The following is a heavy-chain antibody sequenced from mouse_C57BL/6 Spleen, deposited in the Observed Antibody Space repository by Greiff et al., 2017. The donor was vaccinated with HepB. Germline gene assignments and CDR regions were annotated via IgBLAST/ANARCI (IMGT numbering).Heavy chain of an antibody. V-gene: IGHV1-18*01. J-gene: IGHJ1*03. CDR1: GYTFTDYN. CDR2: INPNNGGT. D-gene: IGHD1-1*01. CDR3: ARGHYYYGSSYWYFDV. Sequence: VQLKESGPELVKPGASVKIPCKASGYTFTDYNMDWVKQSHGKSLEWIGDINPNNGGTIYNQKFKGKATLTVDKSSSTAYMELRSLTSEDTAVYYCARGHYYYGSSYWYFDVWGTGTTVTVSS.